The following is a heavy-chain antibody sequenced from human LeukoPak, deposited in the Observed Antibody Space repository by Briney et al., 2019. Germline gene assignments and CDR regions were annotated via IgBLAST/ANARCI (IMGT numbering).Heavy chain of an antibody. Sequence: SETLSLTCTVPGGSISSYYWSWIRQPPGKGLEWIGYIYYSGSTNYNPSLKSRVTISVDTSKNQFSLKLSSVTAADTAVYYCARDTYYYDSSGYFDAFDIWGQGTMVTVSS. CDR2: IYYSGST. CDR1: GGSISSYY. D-gene: IGHD3-22*01. CDR3: ARDTYYYDSSGYFDAFDI. J-gene: IGHJ3*02. V-gene: IGHV4-59*12.